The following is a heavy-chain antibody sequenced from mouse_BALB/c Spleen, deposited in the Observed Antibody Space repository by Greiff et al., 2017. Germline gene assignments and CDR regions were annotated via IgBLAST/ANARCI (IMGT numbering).Heavy chain of an antibody. V-gene: IGHV5-6-4*01. D-gene: IGHD2-4*01. CDR1: GFTFSSYT. Sequence: EVKLMESGGGLVKPGGSLKLSCAASGFTFSSYTMSWVRQTPEKRLEWVATISSGGSYTYYPDSVKGRFTISRDNAKNTLYLQMSSLKSEDTAMYYCTRDYDYDEGAMDYWGQGTSVTVSS. J-gene: IGHJ4*01. CDR2: ISSGGSYT. CDR3: TRDYDYDEGAMDY.